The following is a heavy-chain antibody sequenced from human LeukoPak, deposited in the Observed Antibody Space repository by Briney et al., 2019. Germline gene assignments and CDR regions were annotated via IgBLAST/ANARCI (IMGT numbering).Heavy chain of an antibody. J-gene: IGHJ3*02. D-gene: IGHD3-10*01. CDR2: ISSSGSTI. CDR3: VKDGDYYGSGKGFAAFDI. V-gene: IGHV3-11*01. CDR1: GFTFTDYY. Sequence: GGCLRLSCAASGFTFTDYYMSWIRQAPGKGLEWVSYISSSGSTIYYADSVKGRFTISRDNAKNSLYLQMNSLRAEDTALYYCVKDGDYYGSGKGFAAFDIWGQGTMVTVSS.